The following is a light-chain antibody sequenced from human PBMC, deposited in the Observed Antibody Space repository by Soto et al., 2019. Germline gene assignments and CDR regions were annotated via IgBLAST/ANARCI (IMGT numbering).Light chain of an antibody. J-gene: IGLJ2*01. CDR2: LEGSGSY. CDR3: ETWDSHTRV. Sequence: QLVLTQSSSASASLGSSVKLTCTLSSGHSSYIIAWHQQQPGKAPRYLMKLEGSGSYNKGSGVPDRFSGSSSGADRYLTISNLQSEDEADYYCETWDSHTRVFGGGTKVTVL. V-gene: IGLV4-60*03. CDR1: SGHSSYI.